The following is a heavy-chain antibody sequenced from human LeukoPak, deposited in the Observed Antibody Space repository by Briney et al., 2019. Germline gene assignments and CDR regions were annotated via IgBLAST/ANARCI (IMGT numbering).Heavy chain of an antibody. J-gene: IGHJ4*02. CDR1: GFTFSSYA. V-gene: IGHV3-7*01. CDR2: IKQDGSER. CDR3: ARVVTSYYFDY. D-gene: IGHD4-17*01. Sequence: GGSLRLSCAASGFTFSSYAMSWVRQAPGKGLEWVANIKQDGSERYYVDSVKGRFTISRDNAKNSLYLQMNSLRAEDTAVYYCARVVTSYYFDYWGQGTLVTVSS.